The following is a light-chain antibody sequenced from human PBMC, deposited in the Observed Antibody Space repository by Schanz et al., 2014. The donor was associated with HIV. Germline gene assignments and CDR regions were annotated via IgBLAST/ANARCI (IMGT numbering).Light chain of an antibody. J-gene: IGKJ1*01. CDR1: QSVSNRY. V-gene: IGKV3-20*01. CDR2: GAS. CDR3: QQYGSSPGT. Sequence: EIVLTQSPGTLSLSPGERATLSCRASQSVSNRYLAWYQQRPGQAPRLLIYGASSRATGIPDRFSGSGSGTDFTLTINRLEPEDCAVYYCQQYGSSPGTFGQGTKVEIK.